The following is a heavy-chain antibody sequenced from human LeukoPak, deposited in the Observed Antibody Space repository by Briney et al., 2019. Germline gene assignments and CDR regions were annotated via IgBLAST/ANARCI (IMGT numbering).Heavy chain of an antibody. Sequence: SSETLSLTCTVSGGSISSYYWSWIRQPPGKGLEWIGYIYYSGSTNYNPSLKSRVTISVDTSKNQFSLKLTYVTAADTAVYYCAGTTEGGYTYGYFYYYYMDVWGKGTTVTISS. D-gene: IGHD5-18*01. V-gene: IGHV4-59*01. CDR1: GGSISSYY. CDR2: IYYSGST. CDR3: AGTTEGGYTYGYFYYYYMDV. J-gene: IGHJ6*03.